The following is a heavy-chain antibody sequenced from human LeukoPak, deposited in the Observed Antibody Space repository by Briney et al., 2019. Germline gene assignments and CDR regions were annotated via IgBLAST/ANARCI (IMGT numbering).Heavy chain of an antibody. Sequence: PSETLSLTCTVSGGSISSGGYYWSWIRQHPGKGLEWIGYIYYSGSTYYNPSLKSRVTISVDTSKNQFSLKLSSVTAADTAVYYCARGQGADYDFWSGYYTTNWFDPWGQGTLVTVSS. CDR1: GGSISSGGYY. V-gene: IGHV4-31*03. J-gene: IGHJ5*02. D-gene: IGHD3-3*01. CDR2: IYYSGST. CDR3: ARGQGADYDFWSGYYTTNWFDP.